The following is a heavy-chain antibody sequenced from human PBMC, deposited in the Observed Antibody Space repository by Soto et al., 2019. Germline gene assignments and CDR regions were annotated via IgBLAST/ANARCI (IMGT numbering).Heavy chain of an antibody. V-gene: IGHV4-31*03. Sequence: PSETLSLTCTVSGGSISSGGYYWSWIRQHPGKGLEWIGYIYYSGSTYYNPSLKSRVTISVDTSKNQFTLKLSSVTAADTAVYYCARDSITMVRGTAGYYGMDVWGQGTTVTVSS. J-gene: IGHJ6*02. CDR2: IYYSGST. CDR1: GGSISSGGYY. CDR3: ARDSITMVRGTAGYYGMDV. D-gene: IGHD3-10*01.